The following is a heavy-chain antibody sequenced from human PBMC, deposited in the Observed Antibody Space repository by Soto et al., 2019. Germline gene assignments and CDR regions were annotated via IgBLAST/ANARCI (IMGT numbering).Heavy chain of an antibody. Sequence: SETLSVTCTVSCGSISSGGYYWSSIRQHPGKGLEWIGYIYYSGSTYYNPSLKSRVTISVDTSKNQFSLKLSSVTAADTAVYYCARSGFWSGYYHYYGMVVWGQGTTVTVSS. CDR1: CGSISSGGYY. J-gene: IGHJ6*02. CDR3: ARSGFWSGYYHYYGMVV. D-gene: IGHD3-3*01. V-gene: IGHV4-31*03. CDR2: IYYSGST.